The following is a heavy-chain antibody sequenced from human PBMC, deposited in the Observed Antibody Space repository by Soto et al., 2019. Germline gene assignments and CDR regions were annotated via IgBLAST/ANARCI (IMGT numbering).Heavy chain of an antibody. J-gene: IGHJ4*02. CDR3: ARGVLDCGGDCYPFDY. CDR2: MNPNSGNT. CDR1: GYTFTSYD. V-gene: IGHV1-8*01. D-gene: IGHD2-21*02. Sequence: QVQLVQSGAEVKKPGASVKVSCKASGYTFTSYDINWVRQATGQGLEWMGWMNPNSGNTGYAQKFQGRVTMTRNTSISTAYMELSSLRSEDTAVYYCARGVLDCGGDCYPFDYWGQGTLVTVSS.